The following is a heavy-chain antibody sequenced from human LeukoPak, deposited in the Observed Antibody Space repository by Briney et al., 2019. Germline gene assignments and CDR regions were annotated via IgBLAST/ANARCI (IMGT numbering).Heavy chain of an antibody. Sequence: GGSLRLSCAASGFTFSSHWMHWVRQAPGKGLVWVSCIESDGSSTSYAGSVRGRFTISRDNAENTLYLQMNSPRAEDTAVYYCARERRGAGATVDYWGQGTLVTVSS. V-gene: IGHV3-74*01. CDR1: GFTFSSHW. J-gene: IGHJ4*02. CDR3: ARERRGAGATVDY. CDR2: IESDGSST. D-gene: IGHD1-26*01.